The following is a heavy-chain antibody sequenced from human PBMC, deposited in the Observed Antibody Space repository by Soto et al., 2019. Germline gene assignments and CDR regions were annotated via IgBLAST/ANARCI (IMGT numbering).Heavy chain of an antibody. D-gene: IGHD7-27*01. CDR3: AKQTQKRGELGLVGAFDI. CDR1: GFTFSSYG. V-gene: IGHV3-30*18. J-gene: IGHJ3*02. Sequence: QVQLVESGGGVVQPGRSLRLSCAASGFTFSSYGMHWVRQAPGKGLEWVAVISYDGSNKYYADSVKGRFTISRDNSKNTLYLQMNSLRADDTAVYYCAKQTQKRGELGLVGAFDIWGQGTMVTVSS. CDR2: ISYDGSNK.